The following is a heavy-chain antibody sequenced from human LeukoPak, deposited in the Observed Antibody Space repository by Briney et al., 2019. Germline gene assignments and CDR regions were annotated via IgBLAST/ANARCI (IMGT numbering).Heavy chain of an antibody. Sequence: GGSLRLSCAASGFTFSSYSMNWVRQAPGKGLEWVSSISSSSSYIYYADSVKGRFTISRDNAKNSLYLQMNSLRAEDTAVYYCARGASSWYLDVDYWGQGTLVTVSS. CDR3: ARGASSWYLDVDY. CDR1: GFTFSSYS. J-gene: IGHJ4*02. CDR2: ISSSSSYI. V-gene: IGHV3-21*01. D-gene: IGHD6-13*01.